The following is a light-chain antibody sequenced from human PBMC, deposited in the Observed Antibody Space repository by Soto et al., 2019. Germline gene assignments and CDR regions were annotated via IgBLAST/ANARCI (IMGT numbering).Light chain of an antibody. CDR1: NSNIGSNY. V-gene: IGLV1-44*01. CDR2: SDD. Sequence: QAVVTQPPSASGTPGQRVTISCSGSNSNIGSNYVAWYQQQLPGTAPKLLIYSDDQRPSGVPDRFSGSKSGTSASLTISGLQADDEADYYCCSLTTSHTYVFGSGTKLTVL. CDR3: CSLTTSHTYV. J-gene: IGLJ1*01.